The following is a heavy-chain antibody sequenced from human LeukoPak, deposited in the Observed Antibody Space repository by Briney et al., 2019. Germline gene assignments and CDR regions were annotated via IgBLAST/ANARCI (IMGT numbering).Heavy chain of an antibody. D-gene: IGHD1-26*01. CDR1: GGSISSGSYY. Sequence: SETLSLTCTVSGGSISSGSYYWSWIRQPAGKGLEWIGYIYYSGSTNYNPSLKSRVTISVDTSKNQFSLKLSSVTAADTAVYYCARGSWELLIGFDPWGQGTLVTVSS. J-gene: IGHJ5*02. CDR3: ARGSWELLIGFDP. V-gene: IGHV4-61*10. CDR2: IYYSGST.